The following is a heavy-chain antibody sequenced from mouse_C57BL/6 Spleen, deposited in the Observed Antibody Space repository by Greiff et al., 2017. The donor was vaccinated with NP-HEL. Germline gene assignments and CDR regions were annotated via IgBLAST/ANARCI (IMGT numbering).Heavy chain of an antibody. CDR3: ARVDYSNFYYAMDY. V-gene: IGHV5-16*01. D-gene: IGHD2-5*01. J-gene: IGHJ4*01. CDR2: INYDGSST. Sequence: EVQRVESEGGLVQPGSSMKLSCTASGFTFSDYYMAWVRQVPEKGLEWVANINYDGSSTYYLDSLKSRFIISRDNAKNILYLQMSSLKSEDTATYYCARVDYSNFYYAMDYWGQGTSVTVSS. CDR1: GFTFSDYY.